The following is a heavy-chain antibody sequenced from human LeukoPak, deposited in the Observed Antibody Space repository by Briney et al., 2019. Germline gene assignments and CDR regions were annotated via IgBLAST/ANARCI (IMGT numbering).Heavy chain of an antibody. J-gene: IGHJ4*02. CDR2: ISSSSSYI. CDR1: GFTFSSYS. V-gene: IGHV3-21*01. Sequence: GGSLRLSCAASGFTFSSYSMNWVRQAPGKGLEWVSSISSSSSYIYYADSVKGRFTISRDNAKNSLYLQMNSLRAEDTAVYYCAREQPDSNYYLTADSWGQGTLVTVSS. CDR3: AREQPDSNYYLTADS. D-gene: IGHD3-22*01.